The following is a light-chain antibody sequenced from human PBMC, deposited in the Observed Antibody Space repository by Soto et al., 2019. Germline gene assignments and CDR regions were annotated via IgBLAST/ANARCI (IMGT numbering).Light chain of an antibody. V-gene: IGKV1-33*01. CDR2: DAS. Sequence: DIQMTQSPSSLSASVGDRVTITCQASQGIKNSLSWYQQKPGKAPKLLINDASTLETGVPSRFSGRGAGTDFTFTISSLQAEDIATYYCQQYEDLPRTFGQGTKVEIK. CDR1: QGIKNS. J-gene: IGKJ1*01. CDR3: QQYEDLPRT.